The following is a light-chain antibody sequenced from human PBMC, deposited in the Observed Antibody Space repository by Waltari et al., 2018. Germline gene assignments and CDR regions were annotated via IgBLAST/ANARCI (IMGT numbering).Light chain of an antibody. Sequence: SCRAIQSISRYFAWYQQKPGQAARFLIYGASTRATRIPDRFSGSGSGTDFSLTISGLEPEDSAVYYCQHHFRLPATFGQGTKVEIK. V-gene: IGKV3-20*01. J-gene: IGKJ1*01. CDR1: QSISRY. CDR2: GAS. CDR3: QHHFRLPAT.